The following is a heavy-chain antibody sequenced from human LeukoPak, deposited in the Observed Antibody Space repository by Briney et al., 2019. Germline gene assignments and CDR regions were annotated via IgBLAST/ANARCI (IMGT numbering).Heavy chain of an antibody. Sequence: GGALRLSHAAPGFTLSSYRKHWVRPTPGEGLVWVSRINSDGSSTSYADSVKGRFTISRDNAKNTLYLQMNSLRAEDTAVYYCAELGITMIGGVWGKGTTVTISS. CDR3: AELGITMIGGV. V-gene: IGHV3-74*01. CDR1: GFTLSSYR. CDR2: INSDGSST. J-gene: IGHJ6*04. D-gene: IGHD3-10*02.